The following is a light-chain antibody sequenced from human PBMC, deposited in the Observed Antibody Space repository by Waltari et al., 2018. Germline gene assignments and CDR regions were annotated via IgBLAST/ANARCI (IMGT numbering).Light chain of an antibody. J-gene: IGKJ1*01. Sequence: EIHMTQSPSSVSASVGDRVSMSCRASQDISTSLAWYQQKSGKAPSLLIYHSSTLQSGVPSRFSGAGTGTDFTLTINNLHPEDVATYFCQQGDTSPPTFGPGTKVELK. CDR3: QQGDTSPPT. CDR1: QDISTS. V-gene: IGKV1-12*01. CDR2: HSS.